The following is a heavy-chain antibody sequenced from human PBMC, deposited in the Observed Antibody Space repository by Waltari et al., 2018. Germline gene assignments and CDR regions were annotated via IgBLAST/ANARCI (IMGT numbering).Heavy chain of an antibody. CDR2: INSDGRDT. Sequence: EEQLVESGGGLIQPGESLRVSCPAPGLTLSRYWMNWARPAPGKGLVWVARINSDGRDTSYADSVKGRFTISRDNAKNTVYLQMKSLRAEDTAVYYCARVARKTYSSPVPGRDYYYGMDVWGLGTTVTVSS. CDR1: GLTLSRYW. J-gene: IGHJ6*02. CDR3: ARVARKTYSSPVPGRDYYYGMDV. V-gene: IGHV3-74*01. D-gene: IGHD6-13*01.